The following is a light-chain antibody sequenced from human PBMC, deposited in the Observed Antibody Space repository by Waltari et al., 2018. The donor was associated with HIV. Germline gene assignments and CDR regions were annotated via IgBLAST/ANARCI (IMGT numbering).Light chain of an antibody. J-gene: IGLJ3*02. CDR1: SDINVGNFR. CDR2: YKSDSDK. Sequence: QNVLTQPSSLSAPPGASASLTCTLRSDINVGNFRVYWSQQRAGSPPRSPLRYKSDSDKQKASGGPSRFSGSSDASANAGILVMSGLQSDDEADYYCMIWYGNTWVFGGGTKLTVL. CDR3: MIWYGNTWV. V-gene: IGLV5-45*03.